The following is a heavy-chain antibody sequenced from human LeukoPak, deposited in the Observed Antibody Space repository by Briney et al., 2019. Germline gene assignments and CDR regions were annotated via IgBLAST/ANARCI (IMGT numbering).Heavy chain of an antibody. Sequence: GASVKVSCKASGYTFTSCGISWVRQAPGQGLEWMGWISAYNGNTNYAQKLQGRVTMTTDTSTSTAYMELRSLRSDDTALYYCARDMAYDSSGYNDYWGQGTLVTVSS. J-gene: IGHJ4*02. V-gene: IGHV1-18*01. CDR3: ARDMAYDSSGYNDY. D-gene: IGHD3-22*01. CDR2: ISAYNGNT. CDR1: GYTFTSCG.